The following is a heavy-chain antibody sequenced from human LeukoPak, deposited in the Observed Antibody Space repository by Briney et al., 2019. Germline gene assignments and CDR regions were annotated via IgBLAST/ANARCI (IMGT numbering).Heavy chain of an antibody. CDR2: IKRKADGATA. CDR1: GFSFSDAW. CDR3: ATDTTYASAL. D-gene: IGHD1-14*01. J-gene: IGHJ3*01. Sequence: GGSLRLSCAAPGFSFSDAWMTWVRQAPGKGLEWVGRIKRKADGATADYAAPVKGRFTVSRDDSKNTLYLQMNSLKTEDTGVYYCATDTTYASALWGQGTLVIVSS. V-gene: IGHV3-15*01.